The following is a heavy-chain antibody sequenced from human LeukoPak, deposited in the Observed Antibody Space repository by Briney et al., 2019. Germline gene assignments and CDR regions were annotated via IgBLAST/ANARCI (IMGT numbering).Heavy chain of an antibody. CDR1: GGSFSGYY. CDR2: INHSGST. Sequence: SETLSLTCAVYGGSFSGYYWSWIRQPPGKGLEWIGEINHSGSTNYNPSLKSRVTISVDPSKNQFSLKLSSVTAADTAVYYCARDDFWSGYSDYWGQGTLVTVSS. V-gene: IGHV4-34*01. J-gene: IGHJ4*02. CDR3: ARDDFWSGYSDY. D-gene: IGHD3-3*01.